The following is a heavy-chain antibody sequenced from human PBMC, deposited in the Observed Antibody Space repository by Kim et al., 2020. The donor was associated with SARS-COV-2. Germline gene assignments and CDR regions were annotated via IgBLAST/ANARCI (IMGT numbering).Heavy chain of an antibody. CDR2: INAGNGNT. CDR1: GYTFTSYA. D-gene: IGHD2-15*01. V-gene: IGHV1-3*01. J-gene: IGHJ6*02. Sequence: ASVKVSCKASGYTFTSYAMHWVRQAPGQRLEWMGWINAGNGNTKYSQKFQGRVTITRDTSASTAYMELSSLRSEDTAVYYCARAGYCSGGSCYLTLVGHGMDVWGQGTTVTVSS. CDR3: ARAGYCSGGSCYLTLVGHGMDV.